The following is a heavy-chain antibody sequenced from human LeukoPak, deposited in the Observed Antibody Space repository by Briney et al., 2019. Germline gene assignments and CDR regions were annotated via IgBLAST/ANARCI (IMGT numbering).Heavy chain of an antibody. D-gene: IGHD2-8*02. Sequence: SETLSLTCTVSGGSISSYYWSWIRQPPGKGLEWIGYIYYSGSTNYNPSLKSRVTISVDTSKNQFSLILSSVTAADTAVYYCARGGYWTFDYWGQGTLVTVSS. V-gene: IGHV4-59*12. CDR3: ARGGYWTFDY. J-gene: IGHJ4*02. CDR1: GGSISSYY. CDR2: IYYSGST.